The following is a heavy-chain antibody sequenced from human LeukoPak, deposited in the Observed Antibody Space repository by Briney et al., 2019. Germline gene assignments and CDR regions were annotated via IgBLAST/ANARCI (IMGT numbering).Heavy chain of an antibody. J-gene: IGHJ6*02. Sequence: GGSLRLSCAASGFTFSDYWMHWVRQVAGKGLVWVSRINSDGSSTDYADSVKGRFIISRDNARNTVHLQMHSLRVDDTAIYYCTREYEVYSTFFYYGMDLWGRGTTVTVFS. CDR2: INSDGSST. D-gene: IGHD4-11*01. CDR3: TREYEVYSTFFYYGMDL. CDR1: GFTFSDYW. V-gene: IGHV3-74*01.